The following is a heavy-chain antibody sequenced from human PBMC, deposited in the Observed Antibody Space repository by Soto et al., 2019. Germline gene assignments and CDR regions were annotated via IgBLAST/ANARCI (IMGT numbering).Heavy chain of an antibody. CDR3: ARGGSSSWYRIHEYFQH. D-gene: IGHD6-13*01. V-gene: IGHV4-34*01. CDR1: GGSFSGYY. Sequence: SETLSLTCAVYGGSFSGYYWSWIRQPPGKGLEWIGEINHSGSTNYNPSLKSRVTISVDTSKNQFSLKLSSVTAADTAVYYCARGGSSSWYRIHEYFQHWGQGTLVTVSS. CDR2: INHSGST. J-gene: IGHJ1*01.